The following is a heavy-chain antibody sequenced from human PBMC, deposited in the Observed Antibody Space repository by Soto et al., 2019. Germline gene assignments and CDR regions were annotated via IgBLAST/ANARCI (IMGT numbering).Heavy chain of an antibody. V-gene: IGHV1-69*02. D-gene: IGHD4-17*01. CDR3: ASLWYGAPTSYGMDV. Sequence: QVQLVQSGAEVKKPGSSVKVSCKASGGTFSSYTISWVRQAPGQGLEWMGRIIPILGIANYAQKFQGRVTITADKSTSTAYMELSSLRSEDTAVYYCASLWYGAPTSYGMDVWGQGTTFTVSS. CDR2: IIPILGIA. J-gene: IGHJ6*02. CDR1: GGTFSSYT.